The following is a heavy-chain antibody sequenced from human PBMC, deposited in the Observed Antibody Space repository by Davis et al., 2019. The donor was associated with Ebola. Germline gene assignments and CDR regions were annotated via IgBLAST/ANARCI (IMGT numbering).Heavy chain of an antibody. V-gene: IGHV1-18*01. Sequence: ASVTVSCKASSYTFTSYGISWVRQAPGQGLEWMGWISAYNGNTNYAQKLQGRVTMTTDTSRSTAYMELRSLRSDDTAVYYCAREAGATTRVYDSWGQGTLVTVSS. CDR3: AREAGATTRVYDS. J-gene: IGHJ5*01. CDR2: ISAYNGNT. D-gene: IGHD1-26*01. CDR1: SYTFTSYG.